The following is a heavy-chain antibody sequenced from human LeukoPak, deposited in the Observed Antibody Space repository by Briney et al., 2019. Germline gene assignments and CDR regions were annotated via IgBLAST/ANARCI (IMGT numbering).Heavy chain of an antibody. CDR2: IHYSGTT. V-gene: IGHV4-39*01. CDR3: ARRYYFVSGSYYPFDF. D-gene: IGHD3-10*01. CDR1: GGSISDNDYS. J-gene: IGHJ4*02. Sequence: SETLSLTCNVSGGSISDNDYSWDWIRQPPGKGLEWMGCIHYSGTTYSNPSLKSRISISIDTSKSQFSLKLRSVTAADTAVYYCARRYYFVSGSYYPFDFWGQGTLVTVSS.